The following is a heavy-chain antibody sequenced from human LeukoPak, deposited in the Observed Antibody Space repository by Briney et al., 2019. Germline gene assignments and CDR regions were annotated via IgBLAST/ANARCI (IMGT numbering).Heavy chain of an antibody. D-gene: IGHD5-12*01. CDR2: INMDGSIT. J-gene: IGHJ4*02. V-gene: IGHV3-74*01. CDR3: AKLGYSGYDGDY. Sequence: LPGGSLRLSCAVSGFTFSNYWMHWVRQSPGKGLVWVSRINMDGSITTYADSVKGRFTISRDNAKNTLYLQMNSLRAEDTAVYYCAKLGYSGYDGDYWGQGTLVTVSS. CDR1: GFTFSNYW.